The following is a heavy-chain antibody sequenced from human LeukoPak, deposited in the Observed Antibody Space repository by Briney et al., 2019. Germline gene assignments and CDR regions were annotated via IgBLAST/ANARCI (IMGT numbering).Heavy chain of an antibody. CDR1: GDSITNSNFY. J-gene: IGHJ4*02. D-gene: IGHD3-9*01. V-gene: IGHV4-39*01. CDR2: IFHSGST. CDR3: AGRGIVTGYFDF. Sequence: SGPLSLTCTVSGDSITNSNFYWGWIRQSPGKGLEWIGSIFHSGSTNYNPSLKSRVTISVDTSKNQFYLRVRSVTAAETALYYCAGRGIVTGYFDFWGRGTLVTVSS.